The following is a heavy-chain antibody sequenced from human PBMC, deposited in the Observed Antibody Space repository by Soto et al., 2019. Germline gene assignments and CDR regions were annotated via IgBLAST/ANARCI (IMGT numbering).Heavy chain of an antibody. V-gene: IGHV3-64*01. CDR1: GFTLSGNA. CDR3: ARRARPDFYYMDV. D-gene: IGHD6-6*01. CDR2: ISSNGVGT. J-gene: IGHJ6*03. Sequence: GGSPRLSCAASGFTLSGNAMDWVRQAPGKGLEYVSGISSNGVGTYYANSVQGRFTISRDNSKNTVYLQMGSLRPEDMAVYYCARRARPDFYYMDVWGKGTTVTVS.